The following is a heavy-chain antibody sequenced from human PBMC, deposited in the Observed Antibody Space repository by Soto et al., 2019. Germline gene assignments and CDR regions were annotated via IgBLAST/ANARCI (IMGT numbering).Heavy chain of an antibody. V-gene: IGHV4-31*03. D-gene: IGHD2-2*02. CDR3: ARARFQVLYGKPYFDS. Sequence: SETLSLTCTVSGGSITTGGSYWSWIRQHPGKGLEWIGNIYHSGNTYYNPSLKSRLTISVDTSKNHFSLMVDSVAAADTAVYYCARARFQVLYGKPYFDSWGQGTLVTVSS. CDR1: GGSITTGGSY. J-gene: IGHJ4*02. CDR2: IYHSGNT.